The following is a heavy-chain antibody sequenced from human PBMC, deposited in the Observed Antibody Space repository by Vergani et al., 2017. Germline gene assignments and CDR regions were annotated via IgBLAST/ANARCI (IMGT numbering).Heavy chain of an antibody. CDR1: GFTFDDSA. D-gene: IGHD3-10*01. CDR3: AKVRGVGYYGMDV. V-gene: IGHV3-43D*04. CDR2: ISWDGGST. J-gene: IGHJ6*02. Sequence: EVQLVESGGVVVQPGGSLRLSCAASGFTFDDSAMHWVRQAPGKGLEWVSLISWDGGSTYYADSVKGRFTISRDNSKNSLYLQMNSLRAEDTALYYCAKVRGVGYYGMDVWGQGTTVTVSS.